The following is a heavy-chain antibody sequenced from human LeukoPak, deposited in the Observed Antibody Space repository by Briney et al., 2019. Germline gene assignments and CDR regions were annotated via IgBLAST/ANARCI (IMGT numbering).Heavy chain of an antibody. Sequence: GGSLRLSCAPSGFTFSTYAMTWVRQAPGKGLEWVSAISGDGAVSYYADSVKGRFTISRDNSKNTLYLQMNSLKTEDTAVYYCTSDGSTYCSRGSCYSFPYWGQGTLVTVSS. D-gene: IGHD2-15*01. V-gene: IGHV3-23*01. CDR2: ISGDGAVS. J-gene: IGHJ4*02. CDR1: GFTFSTYA. CDR3: TSDGSTYCSRGSCYSFPY.